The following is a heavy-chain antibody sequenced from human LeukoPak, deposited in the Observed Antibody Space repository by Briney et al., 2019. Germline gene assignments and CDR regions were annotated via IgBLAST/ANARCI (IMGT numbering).Heavy chain of an antibody. J-gene: IGHJ4*02. D-gene: IGHD6-6*01. CDR3: ARQESSSRGLPFDY. CDR1: GYTFTSYD. CDR2: MNPNSGNT. V-gene: IGHV1-8*03. Sequence: ASVKVSCKASGYTFTSYDINWVRQATGQGLEWMGWMNPNSGNTGYAQKFQGRVTITRNTSISTAYMELSSLRSEDTAVYYCARQESSSRGLPFDYWGQGTLVTVSS.